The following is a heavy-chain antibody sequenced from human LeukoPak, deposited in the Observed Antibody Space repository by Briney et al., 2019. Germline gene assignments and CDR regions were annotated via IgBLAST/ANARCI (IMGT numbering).Heavy chain of an antibody. J-gene: IGHJ4*02. CDR1: GHTFDDYW. D-gene: IGHD2-2*01. V-gene: IGHV3-7*04. CDR3: ARHGRSSTYSQLDY. CDR2: IKEDGSET. Sequence: PGGSLRLSCAASGHTFDDYWMTWARQAPGKGLEWVANIKEDGSETKYVDSVKGRFTISRDSAKNSLNLQMNSLRVEDTAVYYCARHGRSSTYSQLDYWGQGTLVTVSS.